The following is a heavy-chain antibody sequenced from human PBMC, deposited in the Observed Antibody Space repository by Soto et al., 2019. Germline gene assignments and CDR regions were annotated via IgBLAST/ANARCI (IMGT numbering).Heavy chain of an antibody. J-gene: IGHJ6*02. V-gene: IGHV3-15*07. CDR3: TTAGTAMAPYYYYGMDV. CDR2: IKSKTDGGTT. D-gene: IGHD5-18*01. Sequence: PGGSLRLSCAASGFTFSNAWMNWVRQAPGKGLEWVGRIKSKTDGGTTDYAAPVKGRFTISRDDSKNTLYLQMNSLKTEDTAVYYCTTAGTAMAPYYYYGMDVWGQGTTVTVSS. CDR1: GFTFSNAW.